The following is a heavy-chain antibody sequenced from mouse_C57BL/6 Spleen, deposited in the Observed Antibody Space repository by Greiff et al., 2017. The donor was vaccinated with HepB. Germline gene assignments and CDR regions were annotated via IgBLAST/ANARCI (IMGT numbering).Heavy chain of an antibody. D-gene: IGHD1-1*01. CDR2: IWSGGST. CDR3: ARSDGSSSFAY. CDR1: GFSLTSYG. Sequence: QVQLQQSGPGLVQPSQSLSITCTVSGFSLTSYGVHWVRQSPGKGLEWLGVIWSGGSTDYNAAFISRLSISKDNSKSQVFFKMNSLQADDTAIYYCARSDGSSSFAYWGQGTLVTVSA. J-gene: IGHJ3*01. V-gene: IGHV2-2*01.